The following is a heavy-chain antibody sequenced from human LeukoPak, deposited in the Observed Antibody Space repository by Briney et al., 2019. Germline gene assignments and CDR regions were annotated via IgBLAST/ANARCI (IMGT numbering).Heavy chain of an antibody. D-gene: IGHD3-9*01. V-gene: IGHV1-18*01. CDR1: GYTFTSYG. J-gene: IGHJ4*02. CDR3: ASKVTDDILNY. CDR2: ISAYNGNT. Sequence: VALVKVSCKASGYTFTSYGISWVRQAPGQGLEWMGWISAYNGNTNYAQKLQGRVTMTTDTSTSTAYMELRSLRSDDTAVYYCASKVTDDILNYWGQGTLVTVSS.